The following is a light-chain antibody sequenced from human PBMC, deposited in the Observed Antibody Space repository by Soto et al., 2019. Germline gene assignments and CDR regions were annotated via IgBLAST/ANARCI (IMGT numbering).Light chain of an antibody. CDR3: QKYSSVPV. J-gene: IGKJ3*01. CDR1: QCIRNF. CDR2: ASS. Sequence: DIQMTQSPTSLSAAVGDRVTITCRASQCIRNFVAWYKHNPGKAPKHLIYASSTLQSGVPSRFSGSGSGTDFTLAINSLQPDDVATYSCQKYSSVPVFGPGTKVEIK. V-gene: IGKV1-27*01.